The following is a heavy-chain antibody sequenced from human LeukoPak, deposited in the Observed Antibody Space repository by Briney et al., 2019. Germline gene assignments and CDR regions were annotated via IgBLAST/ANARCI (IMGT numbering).Heavy chain of an antibody. J-gene: IGHJ4*02. D-gene: IGHD3-10*01. CDR2: IYPGDSDT. V-gene: IGHV5-51*01. CDR1: GYSFTSYW. Sequence: GESLKISCKGSGYSFTSYWIGWVRQMPGKGLGWMGIIYPGDSDTRYSPSFQGQVTISADKSISTAYLQWSSLKASDTAMYYCARWYYGSGSYPYFDYWGQGTLVTVSS. CDR3: ARWYYGSGSYPYFDY.